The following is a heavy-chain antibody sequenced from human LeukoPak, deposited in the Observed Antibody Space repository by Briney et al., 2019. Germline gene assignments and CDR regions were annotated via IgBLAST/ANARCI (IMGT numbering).Heavy chain of an antibody. D-gene: IGHD2-21*02. V-gene: IGHV4-59*12. CDR2: IYYSGST. J-gene: IGHJ4*02. CDR1: GGSISSYY. Sequence: SETLSLTCTVSGGSISSYYWSWIRQPPGKGLEWIGYIYYSGSTYYNPSLKSRVTISVDTSKNQFSLKLSSVTAADTAVYYCARDRVVVTAIPYYFDYWGQGTLVTVSS. CDR3: ARDRVVVTAIPYYFDY.